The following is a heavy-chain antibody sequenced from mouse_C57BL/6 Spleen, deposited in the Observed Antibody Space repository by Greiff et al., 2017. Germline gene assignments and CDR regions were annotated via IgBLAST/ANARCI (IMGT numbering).Heavy chain of an antibody. Sequence: VQLQQSGPELVKPGASVKISCKASGYAFSSSWMNWVKQRPGKGLEWIGRIYPGDGGTNYNGKFKGKATLTADKSSSTAYMQLSSLTSEDSAVYFCARNQGLRYAMDYWGQGTSVTVSS. J-gene: IGHJ4*01. V-gene: IGHV1-82*01. CDR1: GYAFSSSW. D-gene: IGHD1-1*01. CDR2: IYPGDGGT. CDR3: ARNQGLRYAMDY.